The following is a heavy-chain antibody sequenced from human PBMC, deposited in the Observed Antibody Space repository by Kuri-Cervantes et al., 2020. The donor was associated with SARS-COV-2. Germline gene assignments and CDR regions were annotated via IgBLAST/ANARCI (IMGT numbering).Heavy chain of an antibody. V-gene: IGHV1-18*01. CDR2: ISAYNGNT. D-gene: IGHD3-22*01. CDR1: GYTFTSYG. CDR3: ASRAIYYYDSSGYQLYTMDV. J-gene: IGHJ6*02. Sequence: ASVKVSCKASGYTFTSYGISWVRQAPGQGLEWMGWISAYNGNTNYAQKLQGRVTMTTDTSTSTAYMELSSLRSEDTAVYYCASRAIYYYDSSGYQLYTMDVWGQGTTVTVSS.